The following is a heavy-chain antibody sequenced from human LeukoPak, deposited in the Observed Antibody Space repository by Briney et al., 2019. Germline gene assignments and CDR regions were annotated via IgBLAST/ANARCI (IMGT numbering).Heavy chain of an antibody. CDR1: SYTFTTYG. D-gene: IGHD3-22*01. CDR3: ARWLRGYNDWFDP. J-gene: IGHJ5*02. V-gene: IGHV1-18*01. CDR2: ISAYNGHT. Sequence: ASVKVSCKTSSYTFTTYGIIWVRQAPGQGLEWMGWISAYNGHTNYAQNVQGRVTMTTDTSTSTAYMELRSLRSDDTALYYCARWLRGYNDWFDPWGQGTLVTVSS.